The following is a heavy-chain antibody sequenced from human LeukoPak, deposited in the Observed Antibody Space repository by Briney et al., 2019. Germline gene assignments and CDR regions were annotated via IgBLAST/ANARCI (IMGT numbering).Heavy chain of an antibody. D-gene: IGHD6-13*01. CDR1: GGSISSYY. Sequence: SETLSLTCTVSGGSISSYYWSWIRQPPGKGLEWIGYIYYSGSTNYNPSLKSRVTISVDTSKNQFSLKLSSVTAADTAVYYCARVRIAAAGYFDYWGQGTLVTVSS. V-gene: IGHV4-59*01. CDR2: IYYSGST. CDR3: ARVRIAAAGYFDY. J-gene: IGHJ4*02.